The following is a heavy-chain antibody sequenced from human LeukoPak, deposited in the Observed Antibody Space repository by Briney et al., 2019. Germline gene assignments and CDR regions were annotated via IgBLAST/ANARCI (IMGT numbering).Heavy chain of an antibody. D-gene: IGHD3-22*01. CDR3: ARYYYDSSGYRGYFDY. J-gene: IGHJ4*02. CDR1: GFTFSSYA. CDR2: ISGSGGST. Sequence: PGGSLRLSCAASGFTFSSYAMSWVRQAPGKGLEWVSAISGSGGSTYYADSVKGRFTISRDNAKNSLYLQMNSLRAEDTAVYYCARYYYDSSGYRGYFDYWGQGTLVTVSS. V-gene: IGHV3-23*01.